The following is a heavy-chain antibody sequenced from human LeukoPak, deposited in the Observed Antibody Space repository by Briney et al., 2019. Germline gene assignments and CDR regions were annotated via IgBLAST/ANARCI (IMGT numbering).Heavy chain of an antibody. Sequence: GRSLRLSCAASGFTFSSYWMSWVRQTPGKGLEWVSHIIGSVPSTFYAESVKGRFTISRDNSKNTLYLQMNSLRADDTAVYYCAKGGYDYVEVGYFDYWGQGVLVTVSS. CDR3: AKGGYDYVEVGYFDY. J-gene: IGHJ4*02. CDR2: IIGSVPST. V-gene: IGHV3-23*01. CDR1: GFTFSSYW. D-gene: IGHD5-12*01.